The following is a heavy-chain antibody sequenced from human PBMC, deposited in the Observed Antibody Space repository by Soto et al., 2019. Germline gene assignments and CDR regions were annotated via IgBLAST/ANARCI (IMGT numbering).Heavy chain of an antibody. V-gene: IGHV4-59*08. CDR1: VGSISTYY. CDR2: IYYSGST. CDR3: ARLQRGDATSVH. D-gene: IGHD2-21*02. J-gene: IGHJ4*02. Sequence: AETLSLTCIFSVGSISTYYWNWIRQPPGKGLEWIGYIYYSGSTNHNPSLKSRVTMSVDTSMNQLSLSLSSVAAADTAIYYCARLQRGDATSVHWGQGILVTVSS.